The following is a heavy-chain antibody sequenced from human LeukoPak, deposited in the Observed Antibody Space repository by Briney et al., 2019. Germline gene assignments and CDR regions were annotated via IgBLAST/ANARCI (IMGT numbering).Heavy chain of an antibody. Sequence: GGSLRLSCAASGFTFSDYYMSWLRQAPGKGLEWVSYISSSGSTIYYADSVKGRFTISRDNAKNSLYLQMNSLRAEDTAVYYCAREETGYSSSWFSARSAFDIWGQGTMVTVSS. V-gene: IGHV3-11*04. CDR3: AREETGYSSSWFSARSAFDI. J-gene: IGHJ3*02. D-gene: IGHD6-13*01. CDR2: ISSSGSTI. CDR1: GFTFSDYY.